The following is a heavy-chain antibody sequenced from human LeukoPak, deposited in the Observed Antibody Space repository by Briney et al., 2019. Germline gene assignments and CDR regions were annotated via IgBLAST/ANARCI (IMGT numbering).Heavy chain of an antibody. V-gene: IGHV3-23*01. Sequence: GGSLRLSCAASGFTFSSRAMSWVRQAPGKGLEWGSTISGSSGTTYYADSVKGRFTISRDTSKNTVYLQMNSLGTEDTAFYYCARGYSSSWLGYFDYWGQGTLVTVSS. CDR3: ARGYSSSWLGYFDY. CDR2: ISGSSGTT. D-gene: IGHD6-13*01. J-gene: IGHJ4*02. CDR1: GFTFSSRA.